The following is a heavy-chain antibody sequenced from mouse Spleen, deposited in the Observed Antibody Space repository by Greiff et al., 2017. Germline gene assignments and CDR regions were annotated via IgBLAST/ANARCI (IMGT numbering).Heavy chain of an antibody. Sequence: EVQVVESGGDLVKPGGSLKLSCAASGFTFSSYGMSWVRQTPDKRLEWVATISSGGSYTYYPDSVKGRFTISRDNAKNTLYLQMSSLKSEDTAMYYCARHGWDDAMDYWGQGTSVTVSS. CDR2: ISSGGSYT. D-gene: IGHD4-1*01. V-gene: IGHV5-6*01. CDR3: ARHGWDDAMDY. CDR1: GFTFSSYG. J-gene: IGHJ4*01.